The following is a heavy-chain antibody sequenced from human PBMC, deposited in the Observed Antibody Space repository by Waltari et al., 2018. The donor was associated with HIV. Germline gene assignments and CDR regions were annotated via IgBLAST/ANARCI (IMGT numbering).Heavy chain of an antibody. V-gene: IGHV3-30*18. CDR1: GFTFSSYG. J-gene: IGHJ6*02. D-gene: IGHD3-3*01. Sequence: QVQLVESGGGVVQPGRSLRLSCAASGFTFSSYGMPWVRQAPGKGLEWVAVISYDGSNKYYADSVKGRFTIYRDNSKNTLYLQMTSLRSEDTAVYYCAKDARFLDLDYYYGMDVWGQGTTVTVSS. CDR2: ISYDGSNK. CDR3: AKDARFLDLDYYYGMDV.